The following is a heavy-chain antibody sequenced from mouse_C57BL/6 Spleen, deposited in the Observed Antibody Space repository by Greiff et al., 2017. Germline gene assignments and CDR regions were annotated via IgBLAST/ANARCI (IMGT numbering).Heavy chain of an antibody. V-gene: IGHV3-6*01. D-gene: IGHD2-5*01. Sequence: EVQVVESGPGLVKPSQSLSLTCSVTGYSITSGYYWNWIRQFPGNKLEWMGYISYDGSNNYNPSLKNRISITRDTSKNQFFLKLNSVTTEDTATYYCARVSNYWYFDVWGTGTTVTVSS. CDR1: GYSITSGYY. J-gene: IGHJ1*03. CDR3: ARVSNYWYFDV. CDR2: ISYDGSN.